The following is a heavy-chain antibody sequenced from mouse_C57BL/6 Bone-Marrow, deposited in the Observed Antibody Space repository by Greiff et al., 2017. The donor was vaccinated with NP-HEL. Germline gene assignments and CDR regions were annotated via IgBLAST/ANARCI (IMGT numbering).Heavy chain of an antibody. D-gene: IGHD1-1*01. CDR1: GYTFTSYW. V-gene: IGHV1-53*01. J-gene: IGHJ1*03. CDR3: ARSNYGSSYEGYFGG. CDR2: INPSNGGT. Sequence: VQLQQPGTELVKPGASVKLSCKASGYTFTSYWMHWVKQRPGQGLEWIGNINPSNGGTNYNEKFKSKATLTVDKSSSTAYMQPSSLTSEDSAVYYCARSNYGSSYEGYFGGWGTGTTVTVSS.